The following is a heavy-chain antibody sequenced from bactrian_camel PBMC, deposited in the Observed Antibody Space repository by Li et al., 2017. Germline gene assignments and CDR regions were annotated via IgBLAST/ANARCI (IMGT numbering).Heavy chain of an antibody. CDR1: GLPFNGYS. CDR3: ATSIFCSGSYCYPNNY. V-gene: IGHV3-2*01. J-gene: IGHJ4*01. CDR2: IYKDSTNE. Sequence: HVQLVESGGGSVQAGGSLRLSCVVSGLPFNGYSMNWDRQASGKGLEWVATIYKDSTNEYYADSVKGRFTISRDNAKNTLYLQMNSLKSEDTALYYCATSIFCSGSYCYPNNYWGQGTQVTVS. D-gene: IGHD2*01.